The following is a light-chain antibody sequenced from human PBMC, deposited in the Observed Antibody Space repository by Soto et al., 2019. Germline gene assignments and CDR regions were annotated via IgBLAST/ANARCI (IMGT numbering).Light chain of an antibody. J-gene: IGKJ1*01. CDR2: AAS. V-gene: IGKV1-39*01. CDR3: QQAYINPRT. CDR1: QDISYY. Sequence: DVQMTQSPSSLSASVGDRVTITCQASQDISYYLNWYQQKPGKAPKVLIYAASTLQSGVPSIFSGSGSGADFTFTISSLEPEDFATYYCQQAYINPRTFGQGTKVEVK.